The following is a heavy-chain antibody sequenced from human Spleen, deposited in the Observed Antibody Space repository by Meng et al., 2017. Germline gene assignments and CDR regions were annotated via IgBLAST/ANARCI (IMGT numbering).Heavy chain of an antibody. J-gene: IGHJ6*02. CDR1: GFTFSSYW. D-gene: IGHD4-17*01. V-gene: IGHV3-48*01. CDR3: ARVNPGTVTTSYYYGMDV. Sequence: GESLKISCAASGFTFSSYWMNWVRQAPGKGLEWVSYISSSGSTIYYADSVKGRFIISRDNSKNTLYLQMNSLRAEDTAVYYCARVNPGTVTTSYYYGMDVWGQGTTVTVSS. CDR2: ISSSGSTI.